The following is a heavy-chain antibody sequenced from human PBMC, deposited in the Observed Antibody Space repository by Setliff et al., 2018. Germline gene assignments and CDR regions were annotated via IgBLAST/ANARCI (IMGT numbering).Heavy chain of an antibody. CDR2: IYYSGST. D-gene: IGHD3-22*01. J-gene: IGHJ6*02. Sequence: SETLSLTCTVSGGSISSYYWSWIRQPPGKGLEWIGYIYYSGSTNNNPSLKSRVTISVDTSRNQFSLKLSSVTAADTAVYYCARGGGYYFGYYYYGMDVWGQGTTVTVSS. CDR1: GGSISSYY. V-gene: IGHV4-59*01. CDR3: ARGGGYYFGYYYYGMDV.